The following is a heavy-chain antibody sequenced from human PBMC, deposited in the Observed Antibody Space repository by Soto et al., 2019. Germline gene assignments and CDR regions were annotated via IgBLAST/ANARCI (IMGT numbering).Heavy chain of an antibody. V-gene: IGHV3-30*18. Sequence: PGGSLRLSCAASGFTFSSYGMHWVRQAPGKGLEWVAVISYDGSNKYYADSVKGRFTISRDNSKNTLYLQMNSLRAEDTAVYYCAKDCPWFDPWGQGTLVTVSS. CDR3: AKDCPWFDP. CDR1: GFTFSSYG. CDR2: ISYDGSNK. J-gene: IGHJ5*02.